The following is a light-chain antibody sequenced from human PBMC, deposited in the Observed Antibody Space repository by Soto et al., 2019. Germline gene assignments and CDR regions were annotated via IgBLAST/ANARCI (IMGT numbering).Light chain of an antibody. CDR2: DVN. Sequence: QPALTQPRAVSRSPGQSVTLSFTWTNSVVCGYNSVSWYQQHPGKVPKLMIYDVNKRPSGVPDRFSGSKSGNTASLTISGLQAEDEADYYCCSYAGSYTYVFGSGTKVTVL. CDR3: CSYAGSYTYV. J-gene: IGLJ1*01. CDR1: NSVVCGYNS. V-gene: IGLV2-11*01.